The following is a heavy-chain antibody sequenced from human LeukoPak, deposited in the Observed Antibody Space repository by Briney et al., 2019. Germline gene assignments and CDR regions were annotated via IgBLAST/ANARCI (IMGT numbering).Heavy chain of an antibody. CDR3: YDTYYYDSSGSYGMDV. CDR2: ISGSGGST. CDR1: GFTFSSYA. D-gene: IGHD3-22*01. J-gene: IGHJ6*02. V-gene: IGHV3-23*01. Sequence: GGSLRLSCAASGFTFSSYATSWVRQAPGKGLEWASAISGSGGSTYYADSVKGRFTISRDNSKNTLYLQMNSLRAEDTAVYYCYDTYYYDSSGSYGMDVWGQGTTVTVSS.